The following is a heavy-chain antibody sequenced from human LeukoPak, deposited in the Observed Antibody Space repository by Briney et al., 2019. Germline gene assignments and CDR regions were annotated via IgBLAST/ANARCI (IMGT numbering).Heavy chain of an antibody. Sequence: GGSLRLSCAASGFTSRSYWMTWVRQAPGKGLEWVSAISVSGGSTYYADSVKGRFTISRDNSKNTLYLQINSLRAEDTAVYYCAKKYGSGSYQYMDVWGKGTTVTVSS. CDR3: AKKYGSGSYQYMDV. V-gene: IGHV3-23*01. J-gene: IGHJ6*03. D-gene: IGHD3-10*01. CDR2: ISVSGGST. CDR1: GFTSRSYW.